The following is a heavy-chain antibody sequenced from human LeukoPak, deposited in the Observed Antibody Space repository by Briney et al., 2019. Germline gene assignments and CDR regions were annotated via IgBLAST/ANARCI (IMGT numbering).Heavy chain of an antibody. CDR2: IYGSGST. CDR1: GGSISSSY. V-gene: IGHV4-59*08. J-gene: IGHJ4*02. Sequence: SETLSLTCTVSGGSISSSYWSWIRQPPGKGLEWIAYIYGSGSTNNNPSLKSRVAISVETSKNLFSLNLSSVTAADTAMYYCARLQYTGNYYPEYWGQGILVTVSS. CDR3: ARLQYTGNYYPEY. D-gene: IGHD1-26*01.